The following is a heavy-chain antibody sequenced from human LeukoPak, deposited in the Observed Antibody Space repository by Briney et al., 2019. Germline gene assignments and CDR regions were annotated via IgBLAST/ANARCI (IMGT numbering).Heavy chain of an antibody. CDR2: ISYDGSNK. Sequence: GGSLRLSCAASGFTFSSYGMHWVRQAPGKGLEWVAVISYDGSNKYYAHSVKGRFTISRDNSKNTLYLQMNSLRAEDTAMYYCARDTRGESDYWGHGTLVTVSS. D-gene: IGHD2-2*01. V-gene: IGHV3-30*03. CDR1: GFTFSSYG. J-gene: IGHJ4*01. CDR3: ARDTRGESDY.